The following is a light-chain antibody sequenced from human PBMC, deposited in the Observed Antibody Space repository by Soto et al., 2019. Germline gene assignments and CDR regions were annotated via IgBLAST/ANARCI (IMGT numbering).Light chain of an antibody. CDR3: QQLNTYPPWT. J-gene: IGKJ1*01. V-gene: IGKV1-9*01. Sequence: TQSPCTLFASLGGRVTIPFRGSQGIRSYLAWYQQTPGKAPKFLIYTASTLQSGVPSRFSGSGSGTEFTLTISSLQPEDFATYYCQQLNTYPPWTFGQGTKVDIK. CDR2: TAS. CDR1: QGIRSY.